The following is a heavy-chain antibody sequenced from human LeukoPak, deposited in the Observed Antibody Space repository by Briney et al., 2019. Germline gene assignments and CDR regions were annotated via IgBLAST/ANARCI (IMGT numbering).Heavy chain of an antibody. V-gene: IGHV3-11*01. CDR3: AREGRYYYGSGSSGIDY. CDR2: ISSSGSTI. Sequence: KPSETLSLTCAVYGGSFSDYYMSWIRQAPGKGLEWVSYISSSGSTIYYADSVKGRFTISRDNAKNSLYLQMNSLRAEDTAVYYCAREGRYYYGSGSSGIDYWGQGTLVTVSS. J-gene: IGHJ4*02. D-gene: IGHD3-10*01. CDR1: GGSFSDYY.